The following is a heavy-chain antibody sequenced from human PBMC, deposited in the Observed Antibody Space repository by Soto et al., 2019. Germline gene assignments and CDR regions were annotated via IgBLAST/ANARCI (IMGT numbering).Heavy chain of an antibody. CDR3: AKDLGHGGRGAFDI. V-gene: IGHV3-30*18. CDR1: GFTFSSYG. CDR2: ISYDGSNK. Sequence: QVQLVGSGGGVVQPGRSLRLSCAASGFTFSSYGMHWVRQAPGKGLEWVALISYDGSNKYYADSVKGRFTISRDNSKNTLYLQMNSLRTEDTAVYYCAKDLGHGGRGAFDIWGQGTMVTVSS. D-gene: IGHD7-27*01. J-gene: IGHJ3*02.